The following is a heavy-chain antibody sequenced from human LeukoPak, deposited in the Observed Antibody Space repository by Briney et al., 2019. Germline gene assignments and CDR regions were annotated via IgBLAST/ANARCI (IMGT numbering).Heavy chain of an antibody. V-gene: IGHV6-1*01. CDR3: ARDTPTVTSKGCFDP. Sequence: SQTLSLTCAISGDSVSSNSAAWNWIRQSPSRGLEWLGRTYYRSKWYNDYAESVKSRIIINSDTSKNQFSLQLNSVTPEDTAVYYCARDTPTVTSKGCFDPWGQGTLVTVSS. D-gene: IGHD4-17*01. CDR2: TYYRSKWYN. CDR1: GDSVSSNSAA. J-gene: IGHJ5*02.